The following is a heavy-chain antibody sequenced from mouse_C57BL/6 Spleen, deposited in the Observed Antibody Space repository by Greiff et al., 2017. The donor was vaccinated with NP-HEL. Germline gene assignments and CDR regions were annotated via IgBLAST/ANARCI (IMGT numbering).Heavy chain of an antibody. CDR1: GYTFTSYW. CDR2: IDPSDSYT. Sequence: QVQLQQPGAELVRPGTSVKLSCKASGYTFTSYWMHWVKQRPGQGLEWIGVIDPSDSYTNYNQKFKGKATLTVDTSSSTAYMQLSSLTSEDSAVYYCARSPLSTVVDWYFDVWGTGTTVTVSS. CDR3: ARSPLSTVVDWYFDV. J-gene: IGHJ1*03. D-gene: IGHD1-1*01. V-gene: IGHV1-59*01.